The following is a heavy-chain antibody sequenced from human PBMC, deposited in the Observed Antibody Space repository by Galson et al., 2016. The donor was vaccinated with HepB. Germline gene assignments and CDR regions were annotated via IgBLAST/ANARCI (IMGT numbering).Heavy chain of an antibody. Sequence: SLRLSCAASGFTSSSYGMHWVRQAPGKGLEWVAIISSDGSNKYYTESVKGRFAISRDNSRDTMYLQLNSLRGEDTALYYCAKDYYGDYGHHILEHWGRGTLVIVSS. V-gene: IGHV3-30*18. CDR1: GFTSSSYG. J-gene: IGHJ4*02. D-gene: IGHD4-17*01. CDR2: ISSDGSNK. CDR3: AKDYYGDYGHHILEH.